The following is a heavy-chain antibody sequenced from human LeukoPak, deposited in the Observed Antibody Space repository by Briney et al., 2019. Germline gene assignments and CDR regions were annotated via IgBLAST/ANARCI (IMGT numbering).Heavy chain of an antibody. Sequence: TGGSLRLSCAASGFTFSDHYMDWVRQAPGKGLEWVCRISKKANSYTTEYAASVKGRFTISRDDSKNSLYLQMNSLKTEDTAMYYCAPGLDGGKSGTDVDYWGQGTLVTVSS. CDR2: ISKKANSYTT. CDR3: APGLDGGKSGTDVDY. V-gene: IGHV3-72*01. D-gene: IGHD4-23*01. CDR1: GFTFSDHY. J-gene: IGHJ4*02.